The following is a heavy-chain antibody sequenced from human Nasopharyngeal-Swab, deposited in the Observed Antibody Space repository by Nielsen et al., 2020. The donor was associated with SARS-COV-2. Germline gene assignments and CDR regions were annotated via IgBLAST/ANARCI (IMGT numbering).Heavy chain of an antibody. Sequence: GESLNISCAASGFTFSDYYMSWIRQAPGKGLEWVSYISSSGSTIYYADSVKGRFTISRDNAKNSLYLQMNSLRAEDTAVYYCARDAVAANYYYYGMDVWGQGTTVTVSS. J-gene: IGHJ6*02. CDR1: GFTFSDYY. V-gene: IGHV3-11*04. CDR2: ISSSGSTI. D-gene: IGHD2-15*01. CDR3: ARDAVAANYYYYGMDV.